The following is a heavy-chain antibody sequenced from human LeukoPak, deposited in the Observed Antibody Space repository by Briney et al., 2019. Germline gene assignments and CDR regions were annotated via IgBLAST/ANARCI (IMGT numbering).Heavy chain of an antibody. V-gene: IGHV4-39*01. CDR1: GGSFSSYY. D-gene: IGHD3-9*01. Sequence: PSETLSLTCAVYGGSFSSYYWGWIRQPPGKGLEWIGSLYYSGNTYYNPSLKSRVTISVDTSKNQFSLKLRSVTAADTAVYYCARLKSRLAAIDIWGQGTMVTVSS. CDR2: LYYSGNT. CDR3: ARLKSRLAAIDI. J-gene: IGHJ3*02.